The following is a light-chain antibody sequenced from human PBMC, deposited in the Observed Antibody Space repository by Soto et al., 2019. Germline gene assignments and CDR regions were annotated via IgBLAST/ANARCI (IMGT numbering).Light chain of an antibody. CDR1: SSNIGAGYD. Sequence: QSVLTQPPSVSGAPGQRVTISCTGSSSNIGAGYDVHWYQQLPGTAPKLLIYGNSNRPSGVPDRFSGSKSGTSASLAITGLQAEDEADYYCQSYDSSLNAGVXGTGTKXTVL. CDR3: QSYDSSLNAGV. CDR2: GNS. V-gene: IGLV1-40*01. J-gene: IGLJ1*01.